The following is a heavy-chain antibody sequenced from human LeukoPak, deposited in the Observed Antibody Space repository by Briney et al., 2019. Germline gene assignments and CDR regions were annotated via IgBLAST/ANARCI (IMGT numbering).Heavy chain of an antibody. D-gene: IGHD3-22*01. J-gene: IGHJ4*02. Sequence: GGSLRLSCAASGFTFSSYAMSWVRQAPGKGLEWVSAISGSGGSTYYADSVKGRFTISRDNSKNTLYLQMNSLRAEDTAVYYCAKMDYYDSSGYYPYYFDYWGQGTLVTVSS. CDR1: GFTFSSYA. V-gene: IGHV3-23*01. CDR2: ISGSGGST. CDR3: AKMDYYDSSGYYPYYFDY.